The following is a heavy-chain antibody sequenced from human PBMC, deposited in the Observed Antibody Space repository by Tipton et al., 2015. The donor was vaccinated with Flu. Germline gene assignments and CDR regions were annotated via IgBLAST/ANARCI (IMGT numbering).Heavy chain of an antibody. J-gene: IGHJ4*02. V-gene: IGHV4-38-2*02. D-gene: IGHD3-10*01. Sequence: TLSLTCTVSGYSISSDYYWGWIRQPPGKGLEWIGNIFHTGNTYYNPSLKSRVTISEDVSKNQFSLNLNFVTAADAAVYFCARHPGAYYFDHWGQGILVTVSS. CDR3: ARHPGAYYFDH. CDR1: GYSISSDYY. CDR2: IFHTGNT.